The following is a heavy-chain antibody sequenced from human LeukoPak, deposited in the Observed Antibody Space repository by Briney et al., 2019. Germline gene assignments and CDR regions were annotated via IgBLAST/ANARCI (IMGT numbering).Heavy chain of an antibody. CDR3: AIDILTGFGDY. V-gene: IGHV1-46*01. Sequence: ASVKVSCKASGYTFTSYYMHWVRQAPGQGLEWMGIINPSGGSTSYAQKFQGRVTMTRDTSTSTVYMELSSLRSEDTAVYYCAIDILTGFGDYWGQGTLVTVSS. CDR1: GYTFTSYY. D-gene: IGHD3-9*01. CDR2: INPSGGST. J-gene: IGHJ4*02.